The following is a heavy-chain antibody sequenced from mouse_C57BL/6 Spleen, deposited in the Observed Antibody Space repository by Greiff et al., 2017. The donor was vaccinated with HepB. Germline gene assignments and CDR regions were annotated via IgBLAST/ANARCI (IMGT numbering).Heavy chain of an antibody. J-gene: IGHJ4*01. CDR3: ARGGPGNAMDY. CDR1: GYTFTSYG. Sequence: VQLQQSGAELARPGASVKLSCKASGYTFTSYGISWVKQRTGQGLEWIGEIYPRSGNTYYNEKFKGKATLTADKSSSTAYMELRSLTSEDAAVYFCARGGPGNAMDYWGQGTSVTVSS. V-gene: IGHV1-81*01. CDR2: IYPRSGNT.